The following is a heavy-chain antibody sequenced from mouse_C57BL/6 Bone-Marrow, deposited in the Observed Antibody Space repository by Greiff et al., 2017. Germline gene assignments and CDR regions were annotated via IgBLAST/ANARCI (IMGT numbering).Heavy chain of an antibody. CDR2: IHPNSGST. V-gene: IGHV1-64*01. Sequence: QVQLQQPGAELVKPGASVKLSCKASGYTFTSYWMHWVKQRPGQGLEWIGMIHPNSGSTNYNEKFKSKATLTVDNSSSTAYMQLSSLTSEDSAVYYCARESKRGAMDYWGQGTSVTVSS. J-gene: IGHJ4*01. D-gene: IGHD2-5*01. CDR3: ARESKRGAMDY. CDR1: GYTFTSYW.